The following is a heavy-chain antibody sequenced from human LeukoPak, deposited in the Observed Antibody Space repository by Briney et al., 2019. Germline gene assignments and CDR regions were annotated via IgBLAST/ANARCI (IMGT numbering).Heavy chain of an antibody. V-gene: IGHV3-23*01. Sequence: TGGSVRLSCAASGFTFSSYAMSWVRQAPGKGLEWVSAISCSGGSTYYADSVKGRFTISRDNSKNTLYLQMNSLRAEDTAVYYCAKDLAYGMGYYDSSGYPYWGQGTLVTVSS. J-gene: IGHJ4*02. CDR3: AKDLAYGMGYYDSSGYPY. D-gene: IGHD3-22*01. CDR2: ISCSGGST. CDR1: GFTFSSYA.